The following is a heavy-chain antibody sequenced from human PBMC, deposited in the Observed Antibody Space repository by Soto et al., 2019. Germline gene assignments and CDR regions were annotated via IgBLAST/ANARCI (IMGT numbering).Heavy chain of an antibody. D-gene: IGHD2-8*01. V-gene: IGHV3-23*01. CDR2: ISGSGGST. CDR3: ASHNIVLMVYALGGFDY. CDR1: GFTFSSYA. Sequence: QPGGSLRLSCAASGFTFSSYAMSWVRQAPGKGLEWVSAISGSGGSTYYADSVKGRFTISRDNSKNTLYLQMNSLRAEDTAVYYCASHNIVLMVYALGGFDYWGQGTLVTVSS. J-gene: IGHJ4*02.